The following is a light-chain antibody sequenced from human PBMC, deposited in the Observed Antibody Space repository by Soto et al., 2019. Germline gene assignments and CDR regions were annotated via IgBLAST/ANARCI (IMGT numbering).Light chain of an antibody. J-gene: IGKJ1*01. V-gene: IGKV3-20*01. CDR3: QQYGSSPWT. CDR1: QSVGSNY. CDR2: GAS. Sequence: EIVLTQSPGTLSLSPWERVSLSCRASQSVGSNYLAWYQQRPGQAPRLLIYGASSRATGVPDRFSGGGSGTDFTPTISRLEPEDFAVYYCQQYGSSPWTFGQGTKVDIK.